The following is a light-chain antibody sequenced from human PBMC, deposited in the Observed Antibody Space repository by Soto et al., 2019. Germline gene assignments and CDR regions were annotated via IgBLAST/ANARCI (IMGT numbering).Light chain of an antibody. J-gene: IGKJ1*01. Sequence: ETVMTQSPATLSVSPGEGATLSCRASQSLNTNLAWYQQKLGQAPRVVIYGASTRATGIPDRFSGSGSGTEFTLTISGLQSEDSGVYFCHQYNTWPWTFGQGTKVDIK. CDR3: HQYNTWPWT. CDR1: QSLNTN. CDR2: GAS. V-gene: IGKV3-15*01.